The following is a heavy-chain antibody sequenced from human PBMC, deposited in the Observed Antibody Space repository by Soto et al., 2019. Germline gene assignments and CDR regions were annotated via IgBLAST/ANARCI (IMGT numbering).Heavy chain of an antibody. CDR2: LYGSTT. CDR3: AKGLESGDHYKAWVFDH. D-gene: IGHD3-10*01. Sequence: EVQLLESGGGLVQPGGSLRLSCAASGFTLSTHTMGWVRQAPGKGLEWVSTLYGSTTFYADSVKGRLTISRDNSKNTLYLHMNSMRAEDTAIYYCAKGLESGDHYKAWVFDHWGQGTLVTVSS. CDR1: GFTLSTHT. J-gene: IGHJ4*02. V-gene: IGHV3-23*05.